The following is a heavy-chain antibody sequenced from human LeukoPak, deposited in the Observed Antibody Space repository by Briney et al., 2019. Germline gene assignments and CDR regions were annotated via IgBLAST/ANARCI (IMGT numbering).Heavy chain of an antibody. V-gene: IGHV3-9*03. CDR2: ISWNSGSI. CDR3: AKDTGSTYYYYYMDV. CDR1: GFTFDDYA. Sequence: GGSLRLSCAASGFTFDDYAMHWVRQAPGKGLEWVSGISWNSGSIGYADSVKGRFTISRDNAKNSLYLQMNSLRAEDMALYYCAKDTGSTYYYYYMDVWGKGTTVTVSS. J-gene: IGHJ6*03.